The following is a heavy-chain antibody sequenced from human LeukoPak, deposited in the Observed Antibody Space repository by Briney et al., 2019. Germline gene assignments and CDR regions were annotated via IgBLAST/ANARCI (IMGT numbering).Heavy chain of an antibody. CDR1: GYTLSNHA. CDR3: ARGVSLDGLGWLVTLFDY. D-gene: IGHD6-19*01. J-gene: IGHJ4*02. Sequence: ASVKVSCKGSGYTLSNHAFSWVRQAPGQGLEWMGWISADNGNTNHAQKFQGRVSLTTDTSTSTAYMELRSLRSDDTAVYYCARGVSLDGLGWLVTLFDYWGQGTLVTVSS. CDR2: ISADNGNT. V-gene: IGHV1-18*04.